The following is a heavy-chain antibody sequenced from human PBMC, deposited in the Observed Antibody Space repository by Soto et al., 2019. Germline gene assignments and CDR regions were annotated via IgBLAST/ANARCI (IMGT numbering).Heavy chain of an antibody. Sequence: WGSLLLPCATSGFTFSVSAMDWVRQASGKGLEWVGRIRSKANSYATAYAASVKGRFTISRDDSKNTAYLQMNSLKTEDTAVYYCNRSGGPDYWGQGTMVTVSS. CDR3: NRSGGPDY. D-gene: IGHD2-15*01. CDR2: IRSKANSYAT. J-gene: IGHJ4*02. CDR1: GFTFSVSA. V-gene: IGHV3-73*01.